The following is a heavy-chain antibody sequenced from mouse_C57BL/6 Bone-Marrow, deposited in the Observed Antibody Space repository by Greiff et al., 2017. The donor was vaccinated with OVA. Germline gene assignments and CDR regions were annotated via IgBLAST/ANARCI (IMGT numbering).Heavy chain of an antibody. CDR1: GYTFTSYG. D-gene: IGHD1-1*01. Sequence: QVQLQQSGAELARPGASVKLSCKASGYTFTSYGISWVKQRTGQGLEWIGEIYPRSGNTYYNEKFKGKATLTADKSSSTAYMELRSLTSEDSAVYFCARATTVVEALYYFDYWGQGTTLTVSS. J-gene: IGHJ2*01. V-gene: IGHV1-81*01. CDR3: ARATTVVEALYYFDY. CDR2: IYPRSGNT.